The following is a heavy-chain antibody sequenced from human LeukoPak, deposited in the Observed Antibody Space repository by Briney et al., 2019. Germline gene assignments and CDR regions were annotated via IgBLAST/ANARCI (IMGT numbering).Heavy chain of an antibody. V-gene: IGHV3-23*01. Sequence: GGSLRLSCAVSGITLSNYGMSWVRQAPGKGLEWVAGISDSGGSTNYADSVKGRFTISRDSPKNTLYLQMTSLRAEDTAVYFCAKRGVVIRVILVGFHKEAYYFNSWGQGALVTVSS. J-gene: IGHJ4*02. CDR1: GITLSNYG. CDR3: AKRGVVIRVILVGFHKEAYYFNS. D-gene: IGHD3-22*01. CDR2: ISDSGGST.